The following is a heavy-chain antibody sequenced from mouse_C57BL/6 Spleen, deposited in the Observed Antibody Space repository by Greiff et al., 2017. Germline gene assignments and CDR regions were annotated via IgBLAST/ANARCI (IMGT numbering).Heavy chain of an antibody. D-gene: IGHD1-1*01. Sequence: EVKLVESGPELVKPGASVKISCKASGYSFTGYYMNWVKQSPEKSLEWIGEINPSTGGTTYNQKFKAKATLTVDKSSSTAYMQLKSLTSEDSAVYYCARPYYGSSYFDYWGQGTTLTVSS. V-gene: IGHV1-42*01. CDR1: GYSFTGYY. J-gene: IGHJ2*01. CDR2: INPSTGGT. CDR3: ARPYYGSSYFDY.